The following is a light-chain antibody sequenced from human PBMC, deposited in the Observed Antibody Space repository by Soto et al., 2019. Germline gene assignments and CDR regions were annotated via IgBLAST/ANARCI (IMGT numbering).Light chain of an antibody. J-gene: IGKJ1*01. CDR2: GAS. V-gene: IGKV3-20*01. CDR3: QQYDSSPRT. CDR1: QSVSSSD. Sequence: EIVLTQSPGTLSLSPGERATLSCRASQSVSSSDLAWYQQKPGQAPRLLIYGASSRATGIPDRFSGSGSGTDFTLTISGLEPEDSAAYYCQQYDSSPRTFGQGTKVDIK.